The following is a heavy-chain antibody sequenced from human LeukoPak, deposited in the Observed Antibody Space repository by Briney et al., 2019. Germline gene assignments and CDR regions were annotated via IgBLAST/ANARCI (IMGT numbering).Heavy chain of an antibody. CDR2: ISSSSASI. J-gene: IGHJ5*02. V-gene: IGHV3-21*06. CDR3: ARDGPLVPTIYGTFDP. D-gene: IGHD3-3*02. CDR1: GFTFSSYS. Sequence: GGSLRLSCAASGFTFSSYSMNWVRQAPWKGLEWVSVISSSSASIYYADSVKGRFTISRDNAKNSLYLQMSSLRAEDTAVYYCARDGPLVPTIYGTFDPWGQGTLVTVSS.